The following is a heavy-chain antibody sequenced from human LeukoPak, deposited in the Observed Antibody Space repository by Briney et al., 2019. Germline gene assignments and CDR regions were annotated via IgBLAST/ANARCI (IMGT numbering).Heavy chain of an antibody. D-gene: IGHD1-1*01. J-gene: IGHJ5*02. V-gene: IGHV3-48*03. Sequence: PGGSLRLSCAASGFTFSSHEMNWVRQAPGKGLEWVSYISSSGSTIYYADSVKGRFTISRDNAKNSLYLQMNSLRVEDTAVYYCARSAGTWFDPWGQGTLVTVSS. CDR2: ISSSGSTI. CDR3: ARSAGTWFDP. CDR1: GFTFSSHE.